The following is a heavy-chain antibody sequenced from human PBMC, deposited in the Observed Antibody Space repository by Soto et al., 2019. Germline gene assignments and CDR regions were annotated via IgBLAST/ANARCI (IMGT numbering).Heavy chain of an antibody. D-gene: IGHD2-2*01. Sequence: ASVKVSCKASGYTFTSCAMHWVRQAPGQRLEWMGWINAGNGNTKYSQKFQGRVTITRDTSASTAYMELSSLRSEDTAVYYCASTLTQGYCSSTSCYGRYNWFDPWGQGTLVTAPQ. CDR2: INAGNGNT. CDR1: GYTFTSCA. V-gene: IGHV1-3*01. J-gene: IGHJ5*02. CDR3: ASTLTQGYCSSTSCYGRYNWFDP.